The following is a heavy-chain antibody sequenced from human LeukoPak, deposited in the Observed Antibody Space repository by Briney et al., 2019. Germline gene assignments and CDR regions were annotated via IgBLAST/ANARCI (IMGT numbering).Heavy chain of an antibody. D-gene: IGHD3-10*01. V-gene: IGHV3-23*01. CDR1: GFIFSDYA. CDR3: TKGRGSGSYFGIDP. J-gene: IGHJ5*02. Sequence: KPGGSLRLSCAASGFIFSDYATSWVRQVPGKGLGWVSGINNGGDRTDYADPVKGRFTISRDNSNNTVYLQMNSLRAEDTAVYFCTKGRGSGSYFGIDPWGQGTLVTVSS. CDR2: INNGGDRT.